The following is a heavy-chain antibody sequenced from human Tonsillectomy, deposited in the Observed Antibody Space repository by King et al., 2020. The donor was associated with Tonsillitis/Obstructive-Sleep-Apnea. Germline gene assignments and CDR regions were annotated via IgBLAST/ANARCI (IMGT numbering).Heavy chain of an antibody. Sequence: QLVQSGDEVKKPGASVKVSCKASGYTFTSYGIIWVRQAPGEGLEWVGWISAYDRNTNYAQKIQGRVTMTTDTSTSTAYMELRGLTSDDTAMYYCARVAAFAWELLPVDPWGQGTLVTVSS. D-gene: IGHD1-26*01. CDR2: ISAYDRNT. CDR3: ARVAAFAWELLPVDP. CDR1: GYTFTSYG. J-gene: IGHJ5*02. V-gene: IGHV1-18*01.